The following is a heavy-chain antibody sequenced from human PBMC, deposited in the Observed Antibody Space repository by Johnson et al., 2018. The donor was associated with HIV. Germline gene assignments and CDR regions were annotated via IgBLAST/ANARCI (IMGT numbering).Heavy chain of an antibody. V-gene: IGHV3-13*01. CDR3: VRDDYSFHI. Sequence: VQLVESGGGLVQPGGSLRLSCAASGFTFSSYDMHWVRQSTGKGLEWVSAIGTAGDTYYPGSVKGRFTISRDNAKNTLYLEMSGLRADDTAVYYCVRDDYSFHIWGRGTLVTVSS. D-gene: IGHD4/OR15-4a*01. J-gene: IGHJ3*02. CDR2: IGTAGDT. CDR1: GFTFSSYD.